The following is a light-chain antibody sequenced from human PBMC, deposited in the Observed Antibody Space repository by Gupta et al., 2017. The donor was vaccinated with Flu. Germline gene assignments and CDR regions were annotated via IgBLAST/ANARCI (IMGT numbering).Light chain of an antibody. CDR1: NIGRKC. CDR2: YDN. J-gene: IGLJ2*01. CDR3: QVWDSSSDHPVV. Sequence: GYNIGRKCVHWYQQRPGQAPVLVIFYDNVRPSCVLARCSGSNSGDTATLTILRVEAGDEADFYCQVWDSSSDHPVVFGGGTNLAVL. V-gene: IGLV3-21*01.